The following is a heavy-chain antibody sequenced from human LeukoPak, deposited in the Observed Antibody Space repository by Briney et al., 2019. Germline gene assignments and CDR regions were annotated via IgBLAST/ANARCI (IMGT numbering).Heavy chain of an antibody. Sequence: PSETLSLTCAVYGGSFSGYYWSWIRQPPGKGLEWIGEINHSGSTNYNPSLRGRVTISVDTSKNQFSLNLNSVTAADTAVYYCARDFYYDSSVYDSWGQGTLVTVSS. D-gene: IGHD3-22*01. CDR1: GGSFSGYY. CDR3: ARDFYYDSSVYDS. J-gene: IGHJ4*02. V-gene: IGHV4-34*01. CDR2: INHSGST.